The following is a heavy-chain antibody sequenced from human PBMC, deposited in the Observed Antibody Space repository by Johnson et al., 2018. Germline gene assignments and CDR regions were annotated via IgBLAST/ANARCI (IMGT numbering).Heavy chain of an antibody. CDR2: ISWNSGSI. V-gene: IGHV3-9*01. D-gene: IGHD1-26*01. Sequence: LVQSGGGLVQPGRSLRLSCAASGFTFDDYAMHWVRQAPGKGLEWVSGISWNSGSIGYADSVKGRFTISRDNAKNSLYLQMNSLRAEDTALYYCAKDMEVGATPGEVLHEAFYIWGQGTMVTVSS. CDR3: AKDMEVGATPGEVLHEAFYI. J-gene: IGHJ3*02. CDR1: GFTFDDYA.